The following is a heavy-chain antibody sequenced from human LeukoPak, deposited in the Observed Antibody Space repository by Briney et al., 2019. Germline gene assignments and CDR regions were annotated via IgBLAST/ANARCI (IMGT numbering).Heavy chain of an antibody. Sequence: SETLSLTCTVSGASITSYYWTWIRQPAGKGLEWLGRIYTSGSTNYSPSLKSRVTMSVDTSKNQFSLKLSSVTAADTAVYYCARLTADSSSSRGFDYWGQGTLVTVSS. CDR2: IYTSGST. J-gene: IGHJ4*02. V-gene: IGHV4-4*07. CDR1: GASITSYY. CDR3: ARLTADSSSSRGFDY. D-gene: IGHD2-2*01.